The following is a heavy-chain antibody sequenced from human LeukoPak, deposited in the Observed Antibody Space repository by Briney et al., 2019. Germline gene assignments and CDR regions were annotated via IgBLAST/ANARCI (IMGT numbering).Heavy chain of an antibody. J-gene: IGHJ3*02. Sequence: ASVKVSCKVSGYTLTELSMHWVRQSPGKGLEWMGGFDPEDGETIYAQKFQGRVTMTEDTSTDTAYMELSSLRSEDTAVYYCATTSHWELRNGAFDIWGQGTMVTVSS. CDR3: ATTSHWELRNGAFDI. D-gene: IGHD1-26*01. CDR2: FDPEDGET. V-gene: IGHV1-24*01. CDR1: GYTLTELS.